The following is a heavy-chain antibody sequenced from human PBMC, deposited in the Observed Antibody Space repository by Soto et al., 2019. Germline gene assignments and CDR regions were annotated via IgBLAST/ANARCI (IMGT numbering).Heavy chain of an antibody. D-gene: IGHD2-15*01. J-gene: IGHJ6*02. V-gene: IGHV3-33*01. CDR2: IWYDGSNK. CDR3: ARDGTGQYCSGGSCYRFDYYYGMDV. CDR1: GFTFSSYG. Sequence: GGSLRLSCAASGFTFSSYGMHWVRQAPGKGLEWVAVIWYDGSNKYYADSVKGRFTISRDNSKNTLYLQMNSLRAEDTAVYYCARDGTGQYCSGGSCYRFDYYYGMDVWGQGTTVTVSS.